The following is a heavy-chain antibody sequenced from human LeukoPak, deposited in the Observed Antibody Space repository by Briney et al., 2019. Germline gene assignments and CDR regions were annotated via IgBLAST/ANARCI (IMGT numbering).Heavy chain of an antibody. CDR3: ARELWFGEPSPPGY. D-gene: IGHD3-10*01. V-gene: IGHV1-18*01. Sequence: ASVKVSCKASGYTFTSYGISWVRQAPGQGLEWMGWISAYNGNTNYAQKLQGRVTMTTDTSTSTAYMELRSLRSDDTAVYYCARELWFGEPSPPGYWGQGTLVTVSS. J-gene: IGHJ4*02. CDR1: GYTFTSYG. CDR2: ISAYNGNT.